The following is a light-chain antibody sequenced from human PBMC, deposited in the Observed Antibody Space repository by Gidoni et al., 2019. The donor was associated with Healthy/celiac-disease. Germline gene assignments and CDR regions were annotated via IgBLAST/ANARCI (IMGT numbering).Light chain of an antibody. CDR3: QQYGSSPYT. V-gene: IGKV3-20*01. CDR1: QSVSSSY. J-gene: IGKJ2*01. CDR2: GAS. Sequence: IVLTQSQGTLSLPPGERATLSCRARQSVSSSYLAWYQQKPGQAPRLLIYGASSRATGIPDRFSGSGSGTDFTLTISRLEPEDFAVYYCQQYGSSPYTFGQXTKLEIK.